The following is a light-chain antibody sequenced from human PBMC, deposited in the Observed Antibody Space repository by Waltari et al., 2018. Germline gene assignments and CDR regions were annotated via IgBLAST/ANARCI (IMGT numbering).Light chain of an antibody. CDR1: TLANPN. CDR3: QSVDSGRPWHVL. Sequence: SSDLTQPPSVSVSPGQTARIPCSGETLANPNPYWYQRKPGQAPTLIIYKEKERPPGTPERFSGSRSGTTVTLTITGVQAEDEAEFFCQSVDSGRPWHVLFGGGTKLTVL. CDR2: KEK. V-gene: IGLV3-25*03. J-gene: IGLJ2*01.